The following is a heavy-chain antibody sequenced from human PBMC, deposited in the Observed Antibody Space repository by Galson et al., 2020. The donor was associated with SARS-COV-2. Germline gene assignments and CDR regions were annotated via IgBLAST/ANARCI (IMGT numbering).Heavy chain of an antibody. D-gene: IGHD5-12*01. CDR2: ISPYSGT. Sequence: ASVKVSCKASGYTFTSYGISWVRQAPGQGLEWMGRISPYSGTYYAEKVQGRVTMTTDKSTNTAYMELRSLISDDTAVYYCASRMYGGYDLGSDAFDIWGQGTMVTVSS. CDR3: ASRMYGGYDLGSDAFDI. J-gene: IGHJ3*02. CDR1: GYTFTSYG. V-gene: IGHV1-18*04.